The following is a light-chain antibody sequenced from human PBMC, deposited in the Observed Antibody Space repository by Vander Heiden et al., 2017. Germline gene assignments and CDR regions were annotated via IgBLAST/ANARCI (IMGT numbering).Light chain of an antibody. CDR1: SSNIGAGYD. CDR3: QSYDSSLSGSGV. CDR2: GNS. Sequence: QSVLTPPPPVSGAPGPRVTIPCTGSSSNIGAGYDVHWYQQLPGTAPKLLIYGNSNRPSGVPDRFSGSKSGTSASLAITGLQAEDEADDYCQSYDSSLSGSGVFGTGTKVTVL. J-gene: IGLJ1*01. V-gene: IGLV1-40*01.